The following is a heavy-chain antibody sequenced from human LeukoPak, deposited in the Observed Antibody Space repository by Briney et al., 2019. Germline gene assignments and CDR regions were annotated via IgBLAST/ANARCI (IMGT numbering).Heavy chain of an antibody. CDR2: IHWDGGST. V-gene: IGHV3-20*04. J-gene: IGHJ4*02. D-gene: IGHD2-15*01. Sequence: GSLRLSCAASGFTFDEYGMSWVRQAPGKGLEWVSSIHWDGGSTAYADSVQGRFTISRDNAKNSLHLQMKSLRADDTALYYCARDSFSGSSLDYWGQGTLVTVSS. CDR1: GFTFDEYG. CDR3: ARDSFSGSSLDY.